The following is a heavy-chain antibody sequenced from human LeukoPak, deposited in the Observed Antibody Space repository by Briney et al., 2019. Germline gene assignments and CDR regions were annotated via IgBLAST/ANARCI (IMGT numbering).Heavy chain of an antibody. Sequence: PGGSLRLSCAASGFTFSSYWMSWVRQAPGKGLEWVANIKQDGSEKYYVDSVKGRFTISRDNAKNSLYLQMNSLRAEDTAVYYCARGLVPAEVNYFDYWGQGTLVTVSS. CDR3: ARGLVPAEVNYFDY. CDR1: GFTFSSYW. D-gene: IGHD2-2*01. CDR2: IKQDGSEK. J-gene: IGHJ4*02. V-gene: IGHV3-7*01.